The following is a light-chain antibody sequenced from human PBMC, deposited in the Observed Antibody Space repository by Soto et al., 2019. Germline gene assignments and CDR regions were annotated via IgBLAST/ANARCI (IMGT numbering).Light chain of an antibody. CDR1: QSVSSSY. V-gene: IGKV3-20*01. CDR3: QQYGSSPPLT. Sequence: EIVLTQSPGTLSLSPGERATLSCRASQSVSSSYLAWYQQKPGQAPRLLIYGASSRATCLPDRFSGSGSGTYFTLTISRLEPEDFAVYYCQQYGSSPPLTFGGGTKVEIK. J-gene: IGKJ4*01. CDR2: GAS.